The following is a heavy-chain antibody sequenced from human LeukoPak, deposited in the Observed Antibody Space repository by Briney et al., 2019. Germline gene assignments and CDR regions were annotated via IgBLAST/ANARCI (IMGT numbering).Heavy chain of an antibody. CDR1: GFTFSDYY. CDR3: ARVPSGGGYCSGGSCYSTYYYGMDV. Sequence: PGGSLRLSCAASGFTFSDYYMSWIRQAPGKGLEWVSYISSSGSTIYYADSVKGRFTISRDNAKNPLYLQMNSLRAEDTAVYYCARVPSGGGYCSGGSCYSTYYYGMDVWGQGTTVAVSS. D-gene: IGHD2-15*01. CDR2: ISSSGSTI. J-gene: IGHJ6*02. V-gene: IGHV3-11*01.